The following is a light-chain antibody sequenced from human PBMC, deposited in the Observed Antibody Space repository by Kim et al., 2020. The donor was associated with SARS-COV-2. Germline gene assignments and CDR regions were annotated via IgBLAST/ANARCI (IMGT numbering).Light chain of an antibody. J-gene: IGKJ2*01. CDR3: QQYGNAPPT. Sequence: EIVLTQSPGTLSLSPGEGATLSCRASESVWSDYFAWYQQRPGQAPRLLIHAASTRATGIPDRFSGSGSGTDFTLTIGRLEPEDVAVYYCQQYGNAPPTFGQGTKLEIK. V-gene: IGKV3-20*01. CDR1: ESVWSDY. CDR2: AAS.